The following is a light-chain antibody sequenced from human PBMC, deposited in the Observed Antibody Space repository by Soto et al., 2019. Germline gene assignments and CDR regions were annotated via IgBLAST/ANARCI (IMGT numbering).Light chain of an antibody. CDR3: SSYTSSSTL. J-gene: IGLJ1*01. Sequence: QSVLAQPASVSGSPGQSITISCTGTSSDVGGYNYVSWYQQHPGKAPKLMIYAVTDRPSGVSSRFSGSKSGNTASLTISGLQDEDEAYYYCSSYTSSSTLFGTGTKVTVL. CDR1: SSDVGGYNY. V-gene: IGLV2-14*01. CDR2: AVT.